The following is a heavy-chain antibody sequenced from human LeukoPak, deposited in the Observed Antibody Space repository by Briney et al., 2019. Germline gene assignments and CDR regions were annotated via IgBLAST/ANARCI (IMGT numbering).Heavy chain of an antibody. CDR2: IYTSGST. J-gene: IGHJ6*03. CDR3: ATRPTPPYYYYYMDV. Sequence: SETLSLTCTVSGGSISSYYWSWIRQPAGKGLEWIGRIYTSGSTNYNPSLKSRVTISIDTSKNQFSLKVSSVTSADTAVYYCATRPTPPYYYYYMDVWAKGTTVTVSS. CDR1: GGSISSYY. V-gene: IGHV4-4*07. D-gene: IGHD4-23*01.